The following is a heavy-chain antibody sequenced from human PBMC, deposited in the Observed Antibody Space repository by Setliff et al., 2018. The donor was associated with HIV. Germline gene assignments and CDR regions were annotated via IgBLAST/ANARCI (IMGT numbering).Heavy chain of an antibody. Sequence: GGSLRLSCAASGFTPTDYPMHWVRQAPGNGLEWVAVIASHGNWHDYAASVKGRFTISRDTSRNTLYLQMNSLRVEDSALYYCARENNFDYWGQGTLVTVSS. CDR1: GFTPTDYP. J-gene: IGHJ4*02. V-gene: IGHV3-30*04. CDR2: IASHGNWH. CDR3: ARENNFDY.